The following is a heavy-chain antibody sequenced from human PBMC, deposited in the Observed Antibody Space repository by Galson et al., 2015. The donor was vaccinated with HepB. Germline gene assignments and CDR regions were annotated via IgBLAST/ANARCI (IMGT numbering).Heavy chain of an antibody. Sequence: SLRLSCAASGFTFSDYSMNWVRLAPGKGLGWVSSISGASNYIYYADSVKGRFTISRDSAKTSVYLQMNSLRAEDTAVYYCARAYVIGSFGYPFDPWGQGTLVTVSS. J-gene: IGHJ5*02. CDR2: ISGASNYI. V-gene: IGHV3-21*01. D-gene: IGHD3-3*02. CDR3: ARAYVIGSFGYPFDP. CDR1: GFTFSDYS.